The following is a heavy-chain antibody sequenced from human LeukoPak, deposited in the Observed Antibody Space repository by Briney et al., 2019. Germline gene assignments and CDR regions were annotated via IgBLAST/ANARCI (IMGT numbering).Heavy chain of an antibody. CDR1: GGSFSGYY. Sequence: SETLSLTCAVYGGSFSGYYWTCFRQPPGKGLEWIGEINHSGSTNYNPSLRSRVTISVDTSNNQFSRKLSSVTAADTAVYYCARSDNQVVLQYYWGQGALVTVSS. CDR2: INHSGST. CDR3: ARSDNQVVLQYY. V-gene: IGHV4-34*01. J-gene: IGHJ4*02. D-gene: IGHD3-10*01.